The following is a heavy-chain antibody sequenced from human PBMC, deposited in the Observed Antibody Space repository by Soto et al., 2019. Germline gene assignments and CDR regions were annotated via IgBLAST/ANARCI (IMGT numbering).Heavy chain of an antibody. CDR1: GFTFSNYG. D-gene: IGHD3-22*01. V-gene: IGHV3-30*03. J-gene: IGHJ4*02. CDR3: ALLLPDFDY. Sequence: GGSLRLSCAASGFTFSNYGIHWVRQAPGKGLEWVAVISYDGSSKDYADSVKGRFTISRDNSKNTLYLQMNSLRIEDTAVYYCALLLPDFDYWGQGTLVTVSS. CDR2: ISYDGSSK.